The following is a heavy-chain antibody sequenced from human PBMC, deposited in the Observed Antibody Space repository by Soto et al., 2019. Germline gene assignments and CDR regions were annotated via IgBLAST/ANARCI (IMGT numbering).Heavy chain of an antibody. CDR2: IWSSDTT. CDR1: ALTVDNHY. J-gene: IGHJ4*02. CDR3: AKDGRGSGSNYNSLGY. D-gene: IGHD3-10*01. V-gene: IGHV3-53*01. Sequence: GLSLRLSFSASALTVDNHYINSVRQAPGKGLDWVSLIWSSDTTKYADFVKVRCTVSRDNAKNTLYLQMNSLRAEERAVYYCAKDGRGSGSNYNSLGYWGQGPLVTVSS.